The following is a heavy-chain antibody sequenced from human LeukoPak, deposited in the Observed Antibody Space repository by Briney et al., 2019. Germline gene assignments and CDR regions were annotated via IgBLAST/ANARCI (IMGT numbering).Heavy chain of an antibody. CDR2: INHSGST. CDR1: GGSFSGYY. V-gene: IGHV4-34*01. CDR3: ARGRYYAYY. D-gene: IGHD2-2*01. J-gene: IGHJ4*02. Sequence: SETLSLTCAVYGGSFSGYYWSWIRQPPGKGLEWIGEINHSGSTNYNPSLKSRVTISVDTSKNQFSLKLSSVTAADTAVYYCARGRYYAYYWGQGTLVTVSS.